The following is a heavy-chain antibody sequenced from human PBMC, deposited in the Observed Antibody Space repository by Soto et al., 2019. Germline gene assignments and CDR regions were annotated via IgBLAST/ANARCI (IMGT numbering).Heavy chain of an antibody. CDR2: MFYSGST. J-gene: IGHJ4*02. V-gene: IGHV4-31*03. CDR3: ARDNGYGHFDS. Sequence: SETLSLTCTVSGASISSGRSYWSWIRHHPGKGLEWIGYMFYSGSTYYHPSLKSRVNISADTSKNQFSLRLTSVTPADTAVYYCARDNGYGHFDSWGQGTLVTVS. D-gene: IGHD5-12*01. CDR1: GASISSGRSY.